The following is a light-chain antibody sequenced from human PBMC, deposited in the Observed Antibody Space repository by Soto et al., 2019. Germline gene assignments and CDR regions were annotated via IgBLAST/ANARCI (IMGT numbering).Light chain of an antibody. V-gene: IGKV3-20*01. J-gene: IGKJ3*01. Sequence: EKVLTQSPGTLSLSPGERATLSCRASQSVSSSYLAWYQQKPGQAPRLLIYGSSTMATGIPDRFSDSGSGTDFTLTIRRSEPEDFAVCDCQWYGRSPTFTGGPGTEVD. CDR3: QWYGRSPTFT. CDR2: GSS. CDR1: QSVSSSY.